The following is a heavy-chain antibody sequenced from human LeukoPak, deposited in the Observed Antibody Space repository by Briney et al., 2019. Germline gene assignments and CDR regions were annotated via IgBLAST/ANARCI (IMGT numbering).Heavy chain of an antibody. Sequence: TGGSLRLSCAASGFTFSSYAMNWVRQAPGKGLEWVSAISGRGDITYYTDSVKGRFTISRDTSRSTLYLQMSSLRAEDTAVYYCTKDLAFCGGDCYSGADNWGQGALVTASS. CDR1: GFTFSSYA. CDR2: ISGRGDIT. V-gene: IGHV3-23*01. J-gene: IGHJ4*02. D-gene: IGHD2-21*01. CDR3: TKDLAFCGGDCYSGADN.